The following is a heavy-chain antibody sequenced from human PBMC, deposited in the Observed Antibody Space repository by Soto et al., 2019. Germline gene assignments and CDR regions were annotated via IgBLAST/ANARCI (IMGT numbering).Heavy chain of an antibody. CDR3: ARGGSSDWQVAFDF. CDR2: VNHNGRN. Sequence: SETLSLTCAVYGGSFSGYFWNWIRQSPGKGLEWIGKVNHNGRNNYNPSLKSRVTISLDMSKNQISLKLTSVTAADTAVYYCARGGSSDWQVAFDFWGQGTMVTVSS. D-gene: IGHD6-19*01. CDR1: GGSFSGYF. V-gene: IGHV4-34*01. J-gene: IGHJ3*01.